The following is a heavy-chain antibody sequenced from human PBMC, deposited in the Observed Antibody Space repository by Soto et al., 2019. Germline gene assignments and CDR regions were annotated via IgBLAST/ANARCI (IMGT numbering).Heavy chain of an antibody. V-gene: IGHV4-34*01. CDR2: INHSGST. J-gene: IGHJ3*02. CDR3: ETLGTSGSYYDAFDI. CDR1: GGSFSGYY. D-gene: IGHD1-26*01. Sequence: SETLSLTCAVYGGSFSGYYWSWIRQPPGKGLEWIGEINHSGSTNYNPSLKSRVTISVDTSKNQFSLKLSSVTAADTAVYYCETLGTSGSYYDAFDIWGQGTMVTVSS.